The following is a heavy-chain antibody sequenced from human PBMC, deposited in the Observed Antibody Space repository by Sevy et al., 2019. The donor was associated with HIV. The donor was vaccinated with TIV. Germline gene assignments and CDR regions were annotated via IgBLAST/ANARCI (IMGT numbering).Heavy chain of an antibody. Sequence: SETLSLTCAVYGGSFSGYYWSWIRQPPWKGLEWIGEINHSGSTNYNPSLKSRVTISVDTSKNQFSLKLSSVTAADTAVYYCARGPMTTVTHFDYWGQGTLVTVSS. J-gene: IGHJ4*02. V-gene: IGHV4-34*01. CDR1: GGSFSGYY. CDR2: INHSGST. CDR3: ARGPMTTVTHFDY. D-gene: IGHD4-4*01.